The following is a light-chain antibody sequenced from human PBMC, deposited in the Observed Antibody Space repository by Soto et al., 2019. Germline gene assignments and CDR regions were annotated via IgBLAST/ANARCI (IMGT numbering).Light chain of an antibody. J-gene: IGKJ5*01. CDR3: QQYGSSPLIT. CDR2: GAS. V-gene: IGKV3-20*01. CDR1: QSVSSSY. Sequence: EIVLTQSPGTLSLSPGERATLSCRASQSVSSSYLAWYQQKPGQAPRLLIYGASSRATGIPDSFSGSWSGTDFTLTISRLEPEDFAVYYCQQYGSSPLITFGQGTRLEIK.